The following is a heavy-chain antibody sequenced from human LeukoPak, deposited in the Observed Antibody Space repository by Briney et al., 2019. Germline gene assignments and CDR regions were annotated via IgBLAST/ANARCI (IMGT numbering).Heavy chain of an antibody. D-gene: IGHD5-12*01. V-gene: IGHV1-69*13. Sequence: GASVKVSCKASGGTFNSYAISWVRQAPGQGLEWMGGIIPIFGTANYAQKFQGRVTITADESTSTAYMELSSLRSEDTAVYYCARDGGLSGYERDYWGQGTLVTVSS. J-gene: IGHJ4*02. CDR3: ARDGGLSGYERDY. CDR2: IIPIFGTA. CDR1: GGTFNSYA.